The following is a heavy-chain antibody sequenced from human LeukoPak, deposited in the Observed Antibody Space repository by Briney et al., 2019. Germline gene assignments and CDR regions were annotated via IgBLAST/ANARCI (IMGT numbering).Heavy chain of an antibody. CDR3: ARALGWRDAFDI. CDR1: GFTFSSYW. D-gene: IGHD2-21*01. CDR2: IKRDGSEK. J-gene: IGHJ3*02. Sequence: GGSLRLSCAASGFTFSSYWMSWVRQAPGKGLEWVANIKRDGSEKYYVDSVKGRFTISRDNAKNSLYLQMSCLRAEDTAVYYCARALGWRDAFDIWGQGTVVVVSS. V-gene: IGHV3-7*01.